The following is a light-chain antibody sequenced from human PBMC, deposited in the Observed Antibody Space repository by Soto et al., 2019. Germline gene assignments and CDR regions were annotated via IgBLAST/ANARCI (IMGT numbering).Light chain of an antibody. CDR1: QGVGSS. Sequence: EIVMTQSPATLSVFPGERATLSCRASQGVGSSLAWYQQRPGQAPRLLLYGASTWATGIPARFSGSGSGTEFTLTISSLPSEDFAVYYCQQYNNWPYTFGQGTKLEIK. V-gene: IGKV3-15*01. J-gene: IGKJ2*01. CDR3: QQYNNWPYT. CDR2: GAS.